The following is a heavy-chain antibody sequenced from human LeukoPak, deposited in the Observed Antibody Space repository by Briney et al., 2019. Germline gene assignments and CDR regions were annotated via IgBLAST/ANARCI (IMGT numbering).Heavy chain of an antibody. CDR1: GGSISGGSYY. D-gene: IGHD6-13*01. V-gene: IGHV4-61*02. CDR3: ARGLRGSWYGDDY. J-gene: IGHJ4*02. Sequence: PSQTLSLTCTVSGGSISGGSYYWSWIRQPAGKGLEWIGRIYTSGSTNYNPSLKSRVTISVDTSKNQFSLKLSSVTAADTAVYYCARGLRGSWYGDDYWGQGTLVTVSS. CDR2: IYTSGST.